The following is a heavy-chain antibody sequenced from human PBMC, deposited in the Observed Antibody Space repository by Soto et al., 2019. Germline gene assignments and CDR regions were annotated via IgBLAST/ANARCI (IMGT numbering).Heavy chain of an antibody. CDR2: IKSKTDGGTT. D-gene: IGHD3-3*01. J-gene: IGHJ1*01. CDR3: TXPGYDFWSGSPAEYFQH. Sequence: GGSLRLSCAASGFTFSNAWMSWVRQAPGKGLEWVGRIKSKTDGGTTDYAAPVKGRFTISRDDSKNTLYLQMNSLKTEDTAVYYCTXPGYDFWSGSPAEYFQHWGQGTLVTVSS. V-gene: IGHV3-15*01. CDR1: GFTFSNAW.